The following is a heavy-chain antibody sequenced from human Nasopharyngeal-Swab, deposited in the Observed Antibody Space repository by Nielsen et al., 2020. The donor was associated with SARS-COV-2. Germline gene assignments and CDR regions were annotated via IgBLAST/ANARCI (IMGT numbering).Heavy chain of an antibody. CDR2: ISSSGSYI. J-gene: IGHJ6*03. D-gene: IGHD3-3*01. Sequence: WTRQPPGKGLEWVSSISSSGSYIYYADSVKGRFTISRDNAKNSLYLQMNSLRAEDTAVYYCAREDDFWSGSTDYYYYYYMDVWGKGTTVTVSS. CDR3: AREDDFWSGSTDYYYYYYMDV. V-gene: IGHV3-21*01.